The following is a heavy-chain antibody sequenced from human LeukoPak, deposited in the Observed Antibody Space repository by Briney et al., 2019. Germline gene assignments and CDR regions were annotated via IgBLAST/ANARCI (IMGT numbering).Heavy chain of an antibody. CDR2: IRYDGSNK. CDR3: AKDHSYYDNSGYMVDY. CDR1: GFTFSSYG. V-gene: IGHV3-30*02. J-gene: IGHJ4*02. D-gene: IGHD3-22*01. Sequence: PGGSLRLSCAASGFTFSSYGMHWVRQAPGKGLEWVAFIRYDGSNKYYADSVKGRFTISRDNSKNTLYLQMNSLRAEDTAVYYCAKDHSYYDNSGYMVDYWGQGTLVTVSS.